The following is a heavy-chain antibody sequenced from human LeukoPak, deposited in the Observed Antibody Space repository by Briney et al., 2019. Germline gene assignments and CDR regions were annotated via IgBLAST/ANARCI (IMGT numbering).Heavy chain of an antibody. CDR2: ISAYNGNT. V-gene: IGHV1-18*04. CDR1: GYTFTDYY. D-gene: IGHD6-19*01. CDR3: ARAGKELWLASYYFDY. J-gene: IGHJ4*02. Sequence: ASVKVSCKASGYTFTDYYMHWVRQAPGQGLEWMGWISAYNGNTNYAQKLQGRVTMTTDTSTSTAYMDLTSLRSDDTAIYYCARAGKELWLASYYFDYWGQGTLVTVSS.